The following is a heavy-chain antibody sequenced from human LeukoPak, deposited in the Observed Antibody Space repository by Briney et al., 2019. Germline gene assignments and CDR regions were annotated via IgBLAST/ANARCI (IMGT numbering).Heavy chain of an antibody. CDR2: ISSSGSTK. CDR3: AREGSYYFDY. J-gene: IGHJ4*02. Sequence: GGSLRLSCAASGFTFSSYEIHWVRQAPGKGLAWVSYISSSGSTKLYSDSVRGRFTISRDNAKNSLYLHMNSLRAEDTAVYYCAREGSYYFDYWGRGTLVTVSS. V-gene: IGHV3-48*03. CDR1: GFTFSSYE.